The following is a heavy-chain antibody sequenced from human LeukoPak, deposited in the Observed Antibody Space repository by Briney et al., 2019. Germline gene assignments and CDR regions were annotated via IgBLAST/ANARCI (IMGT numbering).Heavy chain of an antibody. D-gene: IGHD2-2*01. CDR1: GFTFSSYS. V-gene: IGHV3-21*01. CDR2: ISSSSSYI. J-gene: IGHJ6*04. CDR3: ARDGYCSSTSCSHYYYYGMDV. Sequence: GGSLRLSCAASGFTFSSYSMNWVRQAPGKGLEWVSSISSSSSYIYYADSVKGRFTISRDNAKNSLCLQMNSLRAEDTAVYYCARDGYCSSTSCSHYYYYGMDVWGKGTTVTVSS.